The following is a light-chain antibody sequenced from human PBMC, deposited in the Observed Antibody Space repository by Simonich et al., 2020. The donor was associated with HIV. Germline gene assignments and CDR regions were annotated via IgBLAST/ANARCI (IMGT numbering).Light chain of an antibody. CDR3: SSYTSGSTWV. CDR2: DVS. Sequence: QSALTQPASVSGSPGQSITISCTGTSSDVGGYNYVSWYQKHPGKAPKLMIYDVSKRPAGVSNRFSGSKSGNTASLTISGLQAEDEADYYCSSYTSGSTWVFGGGTKLTVL. CDR1: SSDVGGYNY. V-gene: IGLV2-14*01. J-gene: IGLJ3*02.